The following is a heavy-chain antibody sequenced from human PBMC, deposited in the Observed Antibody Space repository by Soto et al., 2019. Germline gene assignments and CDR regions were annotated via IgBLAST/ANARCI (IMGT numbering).Heavy chain of an antibody. Sequence: EVQLLESGGGFVQPGGSLRLSCTASGVGLSTYAISWVRQAPGKGLEWVSVISGNSGKTDYADSVKGRFSISRDKSENTVYLQMNRLRAEDTAVYYCALPSCGGDCYSPFDYGGQGTLVTVSS. V-gene: IGHV3-23*01. J-gene: IGHJ4*02. CDR3: ALPSCGGDCYSPFDY. D-gene: IGHD2-21*02. CDR1: GVGLSTYA. CDR2: ISGNSGKT.